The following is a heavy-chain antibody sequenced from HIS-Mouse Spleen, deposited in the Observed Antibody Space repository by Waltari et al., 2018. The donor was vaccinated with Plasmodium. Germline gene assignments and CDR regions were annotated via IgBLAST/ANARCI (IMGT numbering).Heavy chain of an antibody. CDR3: AREAGSGGLYYFDY. CDR2: ISYDGSNK. J-gene: IGHJ4*02. D-gene: IGHD3-10*01. CDR1: GFPFSSYP. V-gene: IGHV3-30-3*01. Sequence: QVQLVESGGGVVRPGRSLRLSCAASGFPFSSYPLHWVRQAPGKGLEWVAVISYDGSNKYYADSVKGRFTISRDNSKNTLYLQMNSLRAEDTAVYYCAREAGSGGLYYFDYWGQGTLVTVSS.